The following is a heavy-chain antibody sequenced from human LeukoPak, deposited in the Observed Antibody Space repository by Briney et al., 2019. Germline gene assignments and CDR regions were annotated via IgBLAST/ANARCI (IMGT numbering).Heavy chain of an antibody. CDR1: GGSFSGYY. D-gene: IGHD3-10*01. J-gene: IGHJ2*01. CDR3: ARLRRSFYMVRGAHWYFDL. V-gene: IGHV4-34*01. Sequence: SETLSLTCTVYGGSFSGYYWSWIRQSPGKGLEWIGEINHSGRSNYCPSLKSRLTMSVDTSKNQFSLKLSSVTAADTAVYYCARLRRSFYMVRGAHWYFDLWGRGTLVTVSS. CDR2: INHSGRS.